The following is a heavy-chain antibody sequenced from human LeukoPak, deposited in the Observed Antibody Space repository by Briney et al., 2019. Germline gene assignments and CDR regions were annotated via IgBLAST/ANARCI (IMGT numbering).Heavy chain of an antibody. V-gene: IGHV4-59*01. Sequence: SETLSLTCAVYSGSFSGYYWSWIRQPPGKGLEWIGYIYYSGSTNYNPSLKSRVTISVDTSKNQFSLKLSSVTAADTAVYYCARQRGSGSRINWFDPWGQGTLVTVSS. CDR3: ARQRGSGSRINWFDP. CDR2: IYYSGST. CDR1: SGSFSGYY. J-gene: IGHJ5*02. D-gene: IGHD3-10*01.